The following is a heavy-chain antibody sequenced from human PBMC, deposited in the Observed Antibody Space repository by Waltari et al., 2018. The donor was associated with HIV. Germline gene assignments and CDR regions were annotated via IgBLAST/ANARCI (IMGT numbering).Heavy chain of an antibody. J-gene: IGHJ4*02. V-gene: IGHV3-30*18. CDR3: AKEGWELLQFGYYFDY. CDR2: ISFDGRNE. D-gene: IGHD1-26*01. Sequence: QVQLVESGGGVVQPGKSLRLSFEASGFTFSSYGIHWVRQAPGKGLDWVAVISFDGRNEYYADSVKGRFTISRDNSKNTVYLQMNSLRAEDTAVYYCAKEGWELLQFGYYFDYWGQGTLVTVSS. CDR1: GFTFSSYG.